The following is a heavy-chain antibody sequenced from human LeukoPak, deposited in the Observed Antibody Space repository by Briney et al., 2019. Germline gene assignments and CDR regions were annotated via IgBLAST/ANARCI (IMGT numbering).Heavy chain of an antibody. Sequence: SETLSLTCTVSGGSISSYYWGWIRQPPGKGLEWIGSIYYSGSTYYNPSLKSRVTISVDTSKNQFSLKLSSVTAADTAVYYCARGPIGAYCSGGSCLTRAFDIWGQGTMVTVSS. V-gene: IGHV4-39*07. CDR1: GGSISSYY. CDR3: ARGPIGAYCSGGSCLTRAFDI. J-gene: IGHJ3*02. D-gene: IGHD2-15*01. CDR2: IYYSGST.